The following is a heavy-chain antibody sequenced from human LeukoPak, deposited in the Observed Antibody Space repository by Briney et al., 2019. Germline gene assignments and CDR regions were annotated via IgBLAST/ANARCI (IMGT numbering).Heavy chain of an antibody. J-gene: IGHJ3*02. D-gene: IGHD3-22*01. Sequence: GASVKVSCKASGYTFTSYGISWVRQAPGQGLEWMGWISAYNGNTNYAQKLQGRVTMTTDTSTSTAYMELRSLRSDDTAVYYCAREVRDSGGYYSQGSDAFDIWGQGTMVTVSS. V-gene: IGHV1-18*01. CDR1: GYTFTSYG. CDR3: AREVRDSGGYYSQGSDAFDI. CDR2: ISAYNGNT.